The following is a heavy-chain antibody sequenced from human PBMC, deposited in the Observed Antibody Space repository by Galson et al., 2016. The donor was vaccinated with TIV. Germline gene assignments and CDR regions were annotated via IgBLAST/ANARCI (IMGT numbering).Heavy chain of an antibody. CDR1: GFAFNYYP. J-gene: IGHJ3*01. CDR2: ISLNCLQI. CDR3: AKVFGSGAYSQGDALDF. Sequence: SLRLSCAASGFAFNYYPMNWVRQAPGQGLEWLSSISLNCLQIYYADSVKGRFTISRDNAESLVFLEMNSLIIDDTASYYCAKVFGSGAYSQGDALDFWGQGTVVTVSS. V-gene: IGHV3-21*01. D-gene: IGHD3-10*01.